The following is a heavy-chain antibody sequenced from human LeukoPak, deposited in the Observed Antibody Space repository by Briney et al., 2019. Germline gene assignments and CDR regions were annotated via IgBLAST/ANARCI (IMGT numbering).Heavy chain of an antibody. CDR1: GGSISSYY. J-gene: IGHJ5*02. Sequence: KPSETLSLTCTVSGGSISSYYWSWIRQPPGKGLEWIGYIDYSGSTNYNPSLKSRVTISADTSKNQFSLKLSSVTAADTAVYYCARDSGGYNWFDPWGQGTLVTVSS. CDR2: IDYSGST. CDR3: ARDSGGYNWFDP. V-gene: IGHV4-59*01.